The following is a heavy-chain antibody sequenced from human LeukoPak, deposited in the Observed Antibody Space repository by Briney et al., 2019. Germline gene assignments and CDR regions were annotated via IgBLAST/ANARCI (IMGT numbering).Heavy chain of an antibody. J-gene: IGHJ6*03. D-gene: IGHD3-16*01. CDR3: ARVPVRYDSGDDDYSYDMDV. CDR2: IYHSGST. CDR1: GYSINSAYY. Sequence: SETLSLTCTVSGYSINSAYYWGWIRQPPGKGLEWIGSIYHSGSTYYNPSLQSRVTISVDTSKNQFSLKLSSVTAADTAVYYCARVPVRYDSGDDDYSYDMDVWGKGTTVSVSS. V-gene: IGHV4-38-2*02.